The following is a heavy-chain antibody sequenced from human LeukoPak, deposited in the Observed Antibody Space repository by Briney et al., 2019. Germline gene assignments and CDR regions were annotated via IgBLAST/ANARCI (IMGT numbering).Heavy chain of an antibody. D-gene: IGHD2-15*01. CDR2: ISYDGSNK. CDR3: AKAPLGRCTGAICYCFDY. Sequence: GGSLRLSGAASGFTFSSYGMHWVRQAPGKGLEWVAVISYDGSNKYYADSVKGRFTISRDNSKNTPYLQLNSLSAEDAAIYYCAKAPLGRCTGAICYCFDYWGQGTLVTVSS. J-gene: IGHJ4*02. V-gene: IGHV3-30*18. CDR1: GFTFSSYG.